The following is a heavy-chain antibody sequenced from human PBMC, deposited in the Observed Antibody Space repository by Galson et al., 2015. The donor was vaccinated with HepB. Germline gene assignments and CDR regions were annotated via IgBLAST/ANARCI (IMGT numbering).Heavy chain of an antibody. CDR1: GFTFTLYG. V-gene: IGHV3-30*18. D-gene: IGHD2-21*01. Sequence: LRLSCAASGFTFTLYGMHWVRQAPGKGVEWMAFISYDGSIQYYADSVKGRFTISRDNSKNTLYLQMNSLGAEDTSVYYCAKALGWSFFKEDPLDMWGQGTMVTVSS. J-gene: IGHJ3*02. CDR3: AKALGWSFFKEDPLDM. CDR2: ISYDGSIQ.